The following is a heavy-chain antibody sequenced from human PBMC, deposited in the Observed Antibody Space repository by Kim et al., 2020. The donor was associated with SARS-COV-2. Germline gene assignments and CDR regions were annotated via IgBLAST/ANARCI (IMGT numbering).Heavy chain of an antibody. CDR1: EFTFNTYW. CDR3: ARGVAVAPHYYYHYGMDV. Sequence: GGSLRLSCAASEFTFNTYWMSWVRQAPGKGLEWVGIIKQDAYETYYADSVKGRFTISRDNTKNLVYLQMNSLRAEDTAVYYCARGVAVAPHYYYHYGMDVWGQGTTVTVSS. D-gene: IGHD6-19*01. J-gene: IGHJ6*02. CDR2: IKQDAYET. V-gene: IGHV3-7*03.